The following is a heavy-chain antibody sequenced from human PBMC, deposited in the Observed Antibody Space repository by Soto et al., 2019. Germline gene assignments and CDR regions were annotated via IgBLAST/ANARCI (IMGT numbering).Heavy chain of an antibody. CDR3: ARHLTYCSAGSCYSDFPYYGMDV. CDR2: IFYSGST. CDR1: GGSISSSSYY. J-gene: IGHJ6*02. Sequence: QLQLQESGPGLVKPSETLSLTCTVSGGSISSSSYYWGWIRQPPGKGLGWIGSIFYSGSTYYNPSLKSRVTTSVDTSKNQFSLKLSSVTAADTAVYYCARHLTYCSAGSCYSDFPYYGMDVWGQGTTVTVSS. V-gene: IGHV4-39*01. D-gene: IGHD2-15*01.